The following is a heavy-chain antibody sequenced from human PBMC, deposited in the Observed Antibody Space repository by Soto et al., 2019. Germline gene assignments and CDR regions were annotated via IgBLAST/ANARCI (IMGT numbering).Heavy chain of an antibody. CDR3: ARDTYSGSPCTFDY. CDR2: IYYSGST. CDR1: GGSISSGGYY. V-gene: IGHV4-31*01. Sequence: QVQLQQAGTGLVKPSQTLSLTGTVSGGSISSGGYYWSWIRQHPGKGLEGIGHIYYSGSTYYNPSLKRTVTMSVDTSKSQFALKLSSVAAEHTAVYYCARDTYSGSPCTFDYWGQGTLVIVSS. D-gene: IGHD3-10*01. J-gene: IGHJ4*02.